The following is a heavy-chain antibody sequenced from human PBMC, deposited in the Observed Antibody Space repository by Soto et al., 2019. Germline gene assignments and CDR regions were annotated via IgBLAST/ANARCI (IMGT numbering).Heavy chain of an antibody. J-gene: IGHJ3*01. CDR1: EFTFDNYA. CDR2: ISWNSGTL. D-gene: IGHD3-10*01. Sequence: EVHLVESGGGLVQPCRSLRLSCAASEFTFDNYAMHWVRQAPGKGLEWVSGISWNSGTLVYADSVKGRFSISRDNPKNSLFLQMNSLRPEDTALYFCAKGRTRPLELGSFGDNAFDVWGQGTMVTVSS. V-gene: IGHV3-9*01. CDR3: AKGRTRPLELGSFGDNAFDV.